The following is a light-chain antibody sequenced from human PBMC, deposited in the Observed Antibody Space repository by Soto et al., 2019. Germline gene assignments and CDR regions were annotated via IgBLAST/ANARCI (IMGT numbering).Light chain of an antibody. J-gene: IGKJ1*01. CDR1: QGISSW. V-gene: IGKV1-12*01. CDR2: AAS. Sequence: DIQMTQSPSSVSASVGDRVTITCRASQGISSWLAWYQQKPGKAPKLLIYAASSLQSGVPSRFSGSGSGTEFTLTITSLQSEDFAVYYCQHCNNWPPWAFGQGTKVDIK. CDR3: QHCNNWPPWA.